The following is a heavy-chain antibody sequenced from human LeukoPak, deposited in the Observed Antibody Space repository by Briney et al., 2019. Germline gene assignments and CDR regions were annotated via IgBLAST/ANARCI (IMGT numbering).Heavy chain of an antibody. V-gene: IGHV4-34*01. CDR1: GGSFSGYY. Sequence: SETLSLTCAVYGGSFSGYYWSWIRQPPGKGLEWIGSIYYSGSTYYNPSLKSRVTISVDTSKNQFSPKLSSVTAADTAVYYCARAGQQLVRFWFDPWGQGTLVTVSS. D-gene: IGHD6-13*01. CDR3: ARAGQQLVRFWFDP. CDR2: IYYSGST. J-gene: IGHJ5*02.